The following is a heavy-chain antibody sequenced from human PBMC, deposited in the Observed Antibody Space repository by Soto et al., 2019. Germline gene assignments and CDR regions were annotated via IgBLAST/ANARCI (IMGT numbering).Heavy chain of an antibody. D-gene: IGHD2-21*01. CDR2: IYVTGAV. V-gene: IGHV4-31*03. CDR3: ARLRIATNNYKWFDP. CDR1: GGTGISAAYY. Sequence: TLSLSYSVSGGTGISAAYYCSWIRQPPGKGLEWIGHIYVTGAVDYNPSLRDRITISQDTSERQFSLNLRLVTAADTAVYYCARLRIATNNYKWFDPWGQGTLVTVSS. J-gene: IGHJ5*02.